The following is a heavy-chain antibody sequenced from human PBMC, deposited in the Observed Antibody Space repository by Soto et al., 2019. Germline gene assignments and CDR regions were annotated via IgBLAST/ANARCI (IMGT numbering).Heavy chain of an antibody. J-gene: IGHJ4*02. CDR3: AGGYDWGDY. D-gene: IGHD5-12*01. CDR2: ISHDGSNK. V-gene: IGHV3-30*03. Sequence: QVQVVESGGGVVQPGRSLRLSCTASGFTFRSYGMLWVRQAPGEGLEWVALISHDGSNKFYTDSVKGRFTISRDNSKNTLYLQMNSLKPEDTAVYFCAGGYDWGDYWGQGTLVTVSS. CDR1: GFTFRSYG.